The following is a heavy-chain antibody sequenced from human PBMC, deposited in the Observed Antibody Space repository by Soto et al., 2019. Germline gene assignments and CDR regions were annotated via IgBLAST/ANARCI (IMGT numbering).Heavy chain of an antibody. J-gene: IGHJ5*02. V-gene: IGHV3-74*01. D-gene: IGHD6-19*01. CDR2: INSDGSST. CDR3: ARVGQWLVRGWFDP. CDR1: GFTFSSYW. Sequence: PGGSLRLSCAASGFTFSSYWMHWVRQAPGKGLVWVSRINSDGSSTSYADSVKGRFTISRDNAKNTPYLQMNSLRAEDTAVYYCARVGQWLVRGWFDPWGQGTLVTVSS.